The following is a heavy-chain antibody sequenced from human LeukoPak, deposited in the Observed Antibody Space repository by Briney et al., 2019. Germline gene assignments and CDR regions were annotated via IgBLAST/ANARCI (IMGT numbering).Heavy chain of an antibody. CDR2: MNPNNGRT. D-gene: IGHD1-7*01. V-gene: IGHV1-8*01. Sequence: GASVKVSCRASGYTFISYDINWVRQATGQGLEWMGWMNPNNGRTGYAQKFQGRVTMPRNSSISTAYMELNTLRSEDTAVYYCARGSWITGTTSYYYHMDVWGKGTTVTVSS. J-gene: IGHJ6*03. CDR1: GYTFISYD. CDR3: ARGSWITGTTSYYYHMDV.